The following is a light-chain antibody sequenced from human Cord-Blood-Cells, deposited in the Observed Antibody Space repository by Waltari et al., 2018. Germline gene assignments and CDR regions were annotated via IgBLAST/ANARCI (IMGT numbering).Light chain of an antibody. CDR3: QQRSNWPPLT. CDR1: QSVSSY. Sequence: EIVLTQFPATLSLSPRERATLSCRASQSVSSYLAWYQQKPGQAPRLLIYDASNRATGIPARFSGSGSGTDFTLTISSLEPEDFAVYYCQQRSNWPPLTFGGGTKVEIK. J-gene: IGKJ4*01. V-gene: IGKV3-11*01. CDR2: DAS.